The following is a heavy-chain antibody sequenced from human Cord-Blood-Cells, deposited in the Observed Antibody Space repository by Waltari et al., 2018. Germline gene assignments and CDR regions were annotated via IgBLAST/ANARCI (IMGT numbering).Heavy chain of an antibody. CDR3: ARSSWSYDYVWGSYPFDY. D-gene: IGHD3-16*02. CDR1: GYSILSGHS. J-gene: IGHJ4*02. Sequence: QVQLHESGPGLVKPSETLSLTCPSSGYSILSGHSLCWLLPPPGKGLEWIGSIYHSGSTYYNPSLKSRVTISVDTSKNQFSLKLSSVTAADTAVYYCARSSWSYDYVWGSYPFDYWGQGTLVTVSS. CDR2: IYHSGST. V-gene: IGHV4-38-2*01.